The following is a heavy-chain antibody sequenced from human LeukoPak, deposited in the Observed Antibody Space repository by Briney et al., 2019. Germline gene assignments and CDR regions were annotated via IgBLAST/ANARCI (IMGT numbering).Heavy chain of an antibody. D-gene: IGHD2-15*01. V-gene: IGHV3-33*08. J-gene: IGHJ6*03. CDR3: ARTHCSDDSCLSPYYYYYLDV. CDR1: GFTFSTYA. Sequence: GGSLRLSCAASGFTFSTYAMGWVRQAPGKGLEWVSFIRFDELDRYYADSVKGRFFISRDNSRSTLYLQMNSLRAEDTAVYYCARTHCSDDSCLSPYYYYYLDVWGKGTTVTVSS. CDR2: IRFDELDR.